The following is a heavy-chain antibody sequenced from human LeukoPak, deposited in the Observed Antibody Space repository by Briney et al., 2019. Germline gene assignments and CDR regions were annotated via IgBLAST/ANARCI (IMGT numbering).Heavy chain of an antibody. CDR1: GDSITSYY. J-gene: IGHJ5*01. CDR3: ASSNLGSLGQFDS. CDR2: IYHSGSS. D-gene: IGHD3-10*01. Sequence: PSETLSLTCSVSGDSITSYYWSWIRQAPGKGLEWIGYIYHSGSSYSNPSLKSRVAISVDTSRNQFSLRLSSVTAADTAVYYCASSNLGSLGQFDSWGQGTLVTVSS. V-gene: IGHV4-59*08.